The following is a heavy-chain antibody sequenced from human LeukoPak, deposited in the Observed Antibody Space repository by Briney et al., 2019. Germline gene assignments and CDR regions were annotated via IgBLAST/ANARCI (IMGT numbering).Heavy chain of an antibody. Sequence: ASVKVSCKASGYTFTGYYMHWVRQAPGQGLEWMGWINPNSGGTNYAQKVQGRVTMTRDTSISTAYMELSRLRSDDTAVYYCARGDFWSGYYYYFDYWGQGTLVTVSS. D-gene: IGHD3-3*01. CDR2: INPNSGGT. CDR3: ARGDFWSGYYYYFDY. CDR1: GYTFTGYY. J-gene: IGHJ4*02. V-gene: IGHV1-2*02.